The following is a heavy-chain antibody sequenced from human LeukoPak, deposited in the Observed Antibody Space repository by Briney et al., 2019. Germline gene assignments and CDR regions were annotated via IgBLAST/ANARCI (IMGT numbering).Heavy chain of an antibody. V-gene: IGHV1-69*01. CDR3: ARVGHIASLRAWGFYYYRDV. D-gene: IGHD6-6*01. J-gene: IGHJ6*03. CDR1: GGTFSSYA. CDR2: IIPFFGIA. Sequence: ASVKVSCKASGGTFSSYAISWVRQAPGQGLEWMGGIIPFFGIANYAQKFQGRVTITADESTSTAYMELSSLRSEDTALYYIARVGHIASLRAWGFYYYRDVWGKGTTVPVSS.